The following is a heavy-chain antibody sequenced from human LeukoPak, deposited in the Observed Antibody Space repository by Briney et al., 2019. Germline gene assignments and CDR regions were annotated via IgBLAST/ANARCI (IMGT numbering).Heavy chain of an antibody. J-gene: IGHJ6*03. V-gene: IGHV4-4*09. Sequence: PSGTLSLTCTVSGGSISSYYWSWIRQPPGKGLEWIGYIYTSGSTNYNPSLKSRVTISVDTSKNQFSLKLSSVTAADTAVYYCARSIAARPAYYYYYYYMDVWGKGTTVTVSS. CDR2: IYTSGST. D-gene: IGHD6-6*01. CDR3: ARSIAARPAYYYYYYYMDV. CDR1: GGSISSYY.